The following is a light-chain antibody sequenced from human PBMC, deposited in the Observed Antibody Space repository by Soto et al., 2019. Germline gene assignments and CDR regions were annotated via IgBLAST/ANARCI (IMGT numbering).Light chain of an antibody. CDR2: GAS. V-gene: IGKV3-20*01. J-gene: IGKJ2*01. CDR1: QSVSSSSY. Sequence: EIVLTQSPGTLSLSPGERATLSCRASQSVSSSSYLAWYQQKTAQAPRLLIYGASSSATGIPDRFSGSGSGTDFTLTISRLEPEDFAVYYCHQYGSSPSYTFGQGTKLEIK. CDR3: HQYGSSPSYT.